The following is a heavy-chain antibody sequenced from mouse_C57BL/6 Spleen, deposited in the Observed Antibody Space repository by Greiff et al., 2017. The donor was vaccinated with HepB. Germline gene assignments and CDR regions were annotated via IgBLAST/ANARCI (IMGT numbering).Heavy chain of an antibody. CDR1: GYAFSSSW. D-gene: IGHD1-1*01. V-gene: IGHV1-82*01. CDR2: IYPGDGDT. CDR3: AREDYYGSSYDFDY. Sequence: VQRVESGPELVKPGASVKISCKASGYAFSSSWMNWVKQRPGKGLEWIGRIYPGDGDTNYNGKFKGKATLTADKSSSTAYMQLSSLTSEDSAVYFCAREDYYGSSYDFDYWGQGTTLTVSS. J-gene: IGHJ2*01.